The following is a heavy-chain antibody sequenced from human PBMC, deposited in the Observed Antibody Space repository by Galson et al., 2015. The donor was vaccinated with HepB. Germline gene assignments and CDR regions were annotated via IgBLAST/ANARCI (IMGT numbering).Heavy chain of an antibody. CDR1: GFTFSSYG. Sequence: SLRLSCAASGFTFSSYGMHWVRQAPGKGLEWVAVIWYDGSNKYYADSVKGRFTISRDNSKNTLYLQMNSLRAEDTAVYYCARDRYCSGGSCYSGWNWFDPWGQGTLVTVSS. D-gene: IGHD2-15*01. CDR2: IWYDGSNK. V-gene: IGHV3-33*01. J-gene: IGHJ5*02. CDR3: ARDRYCSGGSCYSGWNWFDP.